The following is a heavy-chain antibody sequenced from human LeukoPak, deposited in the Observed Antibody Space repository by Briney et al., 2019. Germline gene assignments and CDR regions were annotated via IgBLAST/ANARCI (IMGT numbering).Heavy chain of an antibody. J-gene: IGHJ6*04. V-gene: IGHV4-61*01. CDR3: ARASSWYYYYYGMDV. Sequence: NPSETLSLTCTVSGGSVSSGSYYWSWLRQPPGKGLEWIGYIYYSGSTNYNPSLKSRVTISVDTSKNQFSLKLSSVTAADTAVYYCARASSWYYYYYGMDVWGKGTTVTVSS. CDR2: IYYSGST. D-gene: IGHD6-13*01. CDR1: GGSVSSGSYY.